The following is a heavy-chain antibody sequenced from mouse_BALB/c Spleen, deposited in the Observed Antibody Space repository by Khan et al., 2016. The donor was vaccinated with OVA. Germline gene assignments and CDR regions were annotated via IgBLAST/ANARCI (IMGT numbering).Heavy chain of an antibody. CDR3: ARQPGCYVESAMDY. CDR1: GFTFSSYG. CDR2: ISSGGTYT. Sequence: EVELVESGGGLVKPGGSLKLSCAASGFTFSSYGMSWVRQTPDKRLEWVATISSGGTYTYYPDSLKGRFTISRDNAKKTLYLQMSSLKSEATAMYYCARQPGCYVESAMDYWGQGTSVTVSS. J-gene: IGHJ4*01. D-gene: IGHD1-1*02. V-gene: IGHV5-6*01.